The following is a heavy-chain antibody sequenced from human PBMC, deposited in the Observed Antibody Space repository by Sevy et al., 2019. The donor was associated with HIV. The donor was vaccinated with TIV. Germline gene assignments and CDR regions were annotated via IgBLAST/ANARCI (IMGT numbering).Heavy chain of an antibody. Sequence: GGSLRLSCAASGFTFSNYAMHWVRQAPGKGLAWVALIWYDGSKIFYADSVKGRFTISRDNSESTLYLQMNSLRAADTALYHCAKGGPNSGYDYYFDYWGQGTLVTVSS. V-gene: IGHV3-33*06. CDR3: AKGGPNSGYDYYFDY. CDR2: IWYDGSKI. CDR1: GFTFSNYA. J-gene: IGHJ4*02. D-gene: IGHD5-12*01.